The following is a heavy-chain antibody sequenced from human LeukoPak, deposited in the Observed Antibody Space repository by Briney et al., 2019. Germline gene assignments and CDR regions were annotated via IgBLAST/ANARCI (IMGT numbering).Heavy chain of an antibody. Sequence: ASVKVSCKASGYTFTSYGISWVRQAPGQGLEWMGGIIPIFGTANYAQKFQGRVTITADESTSTAYMELSSLRSEDTAVYYCARGGPHYYDSSGYPLGYWGQGTLVTVSS. CDR3: ARGGPHYYDSSGYPLGY. D-gene: IGHD3-22*01. V-gene: IGHV1-69*13. J-gene: IGHJ4*02. CDR1: GYTFTSYG. CDR2: IIPIFGTA.